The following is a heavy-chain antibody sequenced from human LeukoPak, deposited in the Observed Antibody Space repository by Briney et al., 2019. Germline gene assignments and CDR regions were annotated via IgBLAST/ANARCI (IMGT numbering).Heavy chain of an antibody. Sequence: PSETLSLTCTVSGGSISSSRYYWGWIRQPPGKGLEWVGSIYYSGSTYYNPSLKSRVTISVDTSKNQFSLKLSSVTAADTAVYYCARLARYYDILTGSLDYWGQGPLVTVSS. CDR3: ARLARYYDILTGSLDY. V-gene: IGHV4-39*01. D-gene: IGHD3-9*01. CDR2: IYYSGST. J-gene: IGHJ4*02. CDR1: GGSISSSRYY.